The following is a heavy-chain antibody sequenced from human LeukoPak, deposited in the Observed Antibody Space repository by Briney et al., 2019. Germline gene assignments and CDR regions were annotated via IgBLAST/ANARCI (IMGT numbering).Heavy chain of an antibody. CDR1: GFRFSYFW. V-gene: IGHV3-7*01. D-gene: IGHD6-13*01. CDR2: INEDGSQK. J-gene: IGHJ4*02. CDR3: ARGVAAAGLIDY. Sequence: GGSLRLSCEASGFRFSYFWMSWVRQAPGKGLEWVANINEDGSQKYYVDSVKGRFTISRDNAKNSLYLQMNSLRAEDTAVYYCARGVAAAGLIDYWGQGTLVTVSS.